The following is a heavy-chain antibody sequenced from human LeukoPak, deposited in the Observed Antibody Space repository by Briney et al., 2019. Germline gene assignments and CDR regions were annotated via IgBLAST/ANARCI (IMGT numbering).Heavy chain of an antibody. CDR3: AKAGIRFLEWLSVLDY. Sequence: GGSLRLSCAASGFTFSSYAMSWVRQAPGKGLEWVSAISGSGGSTYYADSVKGRFTISGDNSKNTLYLQMNSLRAEDTAVYYCAKAGIRFLEWLSVLDYWGQGTLVTVSS. J-gene: IGHJ4*02. CDR1: GFTFSSYA. V-gene: IGHV3-23*01. CDR2: ISGSGGST. D-gene: IGHD3-3*01.